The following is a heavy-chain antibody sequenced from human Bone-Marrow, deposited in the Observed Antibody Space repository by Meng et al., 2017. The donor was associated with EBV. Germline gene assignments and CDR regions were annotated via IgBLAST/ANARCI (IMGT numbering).Heavy chain of an antibody. D-gene: IGHD3-10*01. CDR2: INSDGSST. V-gene: IGHV3-74*01. CDR1: GFTFSSYW. J-gene: IGHJ5*02. Sequence: EXQLVEXXXGLVQPGXSLRLSXAASGFTFSSYWMHWVRQAPGKGLVWVSRINSDGSSTSYADSVKGRFTISRDNAKNTLYLQMNSLRAEDTAVYYCAKDVYGSGNWFDPWGQGALVTVSS. CDR3: AKDVYGSGNWFDP.